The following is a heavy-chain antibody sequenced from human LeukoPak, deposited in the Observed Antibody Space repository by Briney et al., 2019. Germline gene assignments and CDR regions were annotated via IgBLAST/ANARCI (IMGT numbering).Heavy chain of an antibody. V-gene: IGHV4-59*12. CDR3: AHGFWSYMDV. J-gene: IGHJ6*03. CDR1: GGSINSYY. D-gene: IGHD3-3*01. Sequence: PSETLSLTCTVSGGSINSYYWSWIRQPPGKGLEWIGYIYYSGSTNYNPSLKSRVTISVDTSKNQFSLKLSSVTAADTAVYYCAHGFWSYMDVWGKGTTVTVSS. CDR2: IYYSGST.